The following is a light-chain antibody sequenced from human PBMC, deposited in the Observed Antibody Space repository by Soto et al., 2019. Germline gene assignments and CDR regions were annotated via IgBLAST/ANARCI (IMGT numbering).Light chain of an antibody. J-gene: IGKJ1*01. CDR1: QSVSSSY. CDR3: QQYGSSSWT. CDR2: AAS. Sequence: EIVLTQSPGTLSSSPGERATLSCRASQSVSSSYLAWYQQKPGQAPRLLTYAASSRATGIPDRFSGSGSGTDFALTISRLEPEDFAVYYCQQYGSSSWTFGQGTRVEI. V-gene: IGKV3-20*01.